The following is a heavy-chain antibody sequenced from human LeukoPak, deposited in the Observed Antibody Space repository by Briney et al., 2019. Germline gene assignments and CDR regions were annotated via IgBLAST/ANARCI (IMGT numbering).Heavy chain of an antibody. D-gene: IGHD3-9*01. Sequence: SETLSLTCTVSGYSISSGYYWGWIRQPPGKGLEWIGSIYHSGSTYYNPSLKSRVTISVDTSKNQFSLKLSSVTAADTAVYYCARASHIPRYFDWLLEFDPWGQGTLVTVSS. CDR1: GYSISSGYY. CDR2: IYHSGST. CDR3: ARASHIPRYFDWLLEFDP. J-gene: IGHJ5*02. V-gene: IGHV4-38-2*02.